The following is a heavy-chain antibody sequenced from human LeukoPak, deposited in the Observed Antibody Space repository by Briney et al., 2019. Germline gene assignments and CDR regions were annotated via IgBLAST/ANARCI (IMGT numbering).Heavy chain of an antibody. V-gene: IGHV1-69*01. CDR2: IIPIFGTA. CDR3: ARGRGGSYVPY. Sequence: SVKVSCKASGGTFSSYAISWVQQAPGQGLEWMGGIIPIFGTANYAQKFQGRVTITADESTSTAYMELSSLRSEDTAVYYCARGRGGSYVPYWGQGTLVTVSS. CDR1: GGTFSSYA. J-gene: IGHJ4*02. D-gene: IGHD1-26*01.